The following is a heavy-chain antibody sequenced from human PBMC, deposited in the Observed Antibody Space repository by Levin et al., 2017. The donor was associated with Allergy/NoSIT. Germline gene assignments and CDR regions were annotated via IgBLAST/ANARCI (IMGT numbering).Heavy chain of an antibody. Sequence: SVKVSCKASGGTFSSYAISWVRQAPGQGLEWMGGIIPIFGTANYAQKFQGRVTITADESTSTAYMELSSLRSEDTAVYYCARVMARGYGSGSFPRGRFDPWGQGTLVTVSS. CDR1: GGTFSSYA. CDR2: IIPIFGTA. CDR3: ARVMARGYGSGSFPRGRFDP. V-gene: IGHV1-69*13. D-gene: IGHD3-10*01. J-gene: IGHJ5*02.